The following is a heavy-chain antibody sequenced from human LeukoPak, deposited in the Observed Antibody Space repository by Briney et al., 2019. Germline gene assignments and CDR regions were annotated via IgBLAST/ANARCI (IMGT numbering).Heavy chain of an antibody. J-gene: IGHJ6*03. CDR3: ARVGSHSGSLSLIKRNYYYYYYMDV. CDR2: IKQDGSEK. Sequence: GGSLRLSCAASGFTFSSYWMSWVRQAPGRGLEWVANIKQDGSEKYYVDSVKGRFTISRDNAKNSLYLQMNSLRAEDTAVYYCARVGSHSGSLSLIKRNYYYYYYMDVWGKGTTVTISS. CDR1: GFTFSSYW. V-gene: IGHV3-7*01. D-gene: IGHD3-10*01.